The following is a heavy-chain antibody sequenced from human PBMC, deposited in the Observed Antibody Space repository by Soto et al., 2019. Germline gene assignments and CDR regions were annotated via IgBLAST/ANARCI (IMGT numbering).Heavy chain of an antibody. Sequence: EVQLVESGGGLVQPGGSLRLSCAASGFTINNYWMHWVRQVPGKGLEWVSRINSDGSSTSYADSVRGRFTIARDNAKNTIYLQMNSLRVEDTAVYYCVRDRVLYGTGPHFDYWGQGTLLTVSS. CDR3: VRDRVLYGTGPHFDY. J-gene: IGHJ4*02. CDR1: GFTINNYW. CDR2: INSDGSST. V-gene: IGHV3-74*01. D-gene: IGHD2-8*01.